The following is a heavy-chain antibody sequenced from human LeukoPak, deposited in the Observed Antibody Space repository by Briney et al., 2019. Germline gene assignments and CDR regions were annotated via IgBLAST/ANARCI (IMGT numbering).Heavy chain of an antibody. CDR2: ISQSGNT. CDR3: ARDRDYYDSSGYYAY. D-gene: IGHD3-22*01. Sequence: PSETLSLTCTVSGYSISSGYDWGWMRQAPGKGLEWLGSISQSGNTYNNPSLKSRVTLSVDTSKNQFSLKLSSVTAADTAVYYCARDRDYYDSSGYYAYWGQGTLVTVSS. V-gene: IGHV4-38-2*02. CDR1: GYSISSGYD. J-gene: IGHJ4*02.